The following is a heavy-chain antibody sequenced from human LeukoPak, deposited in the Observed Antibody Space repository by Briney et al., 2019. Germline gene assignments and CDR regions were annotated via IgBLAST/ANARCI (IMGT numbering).Heavy chain of an antibody. V-gene: IGHV4-39*07. CDR3: ARLFDDYGDQRGLDY. Sequence: SETLSLTCTVSGDSISPYYWGWIRQPPGKGLEWIGSVYYSGNSYYNPSLKSRVTISVDTSKNQFSLKLTSVTAADTAVYYCARLFDDYGDQRGLDYWGQGTLVTVSS. J-gene: IGHJ4*02. CDR1: GDSISPYY. CDR2: VYYSGNS. D-gene: IGHD4-17*01.